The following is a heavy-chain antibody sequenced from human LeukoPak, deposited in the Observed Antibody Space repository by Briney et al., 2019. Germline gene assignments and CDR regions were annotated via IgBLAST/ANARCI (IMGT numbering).Heavy chain of an antibody. J-gene: IGHJ4*02. D-gene: IGHD1-26*01. CDR2: ISGSAGST. Sequence: GSLRLSCAASGFTFSNYAMSWVRQAPGKGLEWVSGISGSAGSTYYADSVKGRSTISRDNSKNTLYLQMNSLTDDDTAVYYCAKKWGVGTTTLDYFDYWGQGTLVTVSS. V-gene: IGHV3-23*01. CDR3: AKKWGVGTTTLDYFDY. CDR1: GFTFSNYA.